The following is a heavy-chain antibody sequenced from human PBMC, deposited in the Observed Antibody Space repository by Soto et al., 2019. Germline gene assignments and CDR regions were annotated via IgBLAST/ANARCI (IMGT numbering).Heavy chain of an antibody. V-gene: IGHV3-72*01. CDR2: SRNKANSYTT. D-gene: IGHD6-19*01. CDR3: ARGYYNSGWHTDY. CDR1: GFTVIRKY. Sequence: GGSLRLSCAASGFTVIRKYMNWVRQAPGEGQGLRSGKGLEWVGRSRNKANSYTTEYAASVKGRFTISRDDSKNSLYLQMNSLKTEDTAVYYCARGYYNSGWHTDYWGQGTLVTVSS. J-gene: IGHJ4*02.